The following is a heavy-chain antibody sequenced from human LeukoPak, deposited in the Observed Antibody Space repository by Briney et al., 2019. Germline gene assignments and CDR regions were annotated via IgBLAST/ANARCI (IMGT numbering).Heavy chain of an antibody. J-gene: IGHJ5*02. CDR1: GGSISSSTHF. CDR3: AREDAGRGWFDP. V-gene: IGHV4-39*02. Sequence: SETLSLTCTVSGGSISSSTHFWGWVRQPPGKGLEWIGSIYYSGGTYCNPSLKSRVSISVDTSKNQFSLKLSSVTAADTAVYYCAREDAGRGWFDPWGQGTLVTVSS. CDR2: IYYSGGT. D-gene: IGHD3-10*01.